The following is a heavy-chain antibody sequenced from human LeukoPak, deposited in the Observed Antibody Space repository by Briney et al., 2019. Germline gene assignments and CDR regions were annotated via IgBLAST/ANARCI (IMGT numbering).Heavy chain of an antibody. Sequence: PGGSLRLSCAASGFTFDDYAMHWVRHAPGKGLEWVSGISWNSGSIGYADSVKGRFTISRDNAKNSLYLQMNSLRAEDTALYYCAKDISGYSYGSSVGGGAFDIWGQGTMVTVSS. CDR2: ISWNSGSI. CDR3: AKDISGYSYGSSVGGGAFDI. J-gene: IGHJ3*02. V-gene: IGHV3-9*01. CDR1: GFTFDDYA. D-gene: IGHD5-18*01.